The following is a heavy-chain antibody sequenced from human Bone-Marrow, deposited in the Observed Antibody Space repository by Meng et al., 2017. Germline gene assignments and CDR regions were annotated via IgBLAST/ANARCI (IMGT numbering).Heavy chain of an antibody. CDR3: ARDVASITMVRGVIIKGTDAYDI. D-gene: IGHD3-10*01. CDR2: NSRSGTYI. J-gene: IGHJ3*02. CDR1: PFTFSRWT. Sequence: GESLKISCAASPFTFSRWTRKWVRQAPGKGLEWVSSNSRSGTYIYYADSVKGRFTISRDNAKNSLYLQMNSLRADDTAVYYCARDVASITMVRGVIIKGTDAYDIWGQGTMVTVSS. V-gene: IGHV3-21*01.